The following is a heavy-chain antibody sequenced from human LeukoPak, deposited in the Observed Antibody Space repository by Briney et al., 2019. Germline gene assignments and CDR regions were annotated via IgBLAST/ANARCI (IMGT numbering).Heavy chain of an antibody. CDR3: AKGVS. Sequence: GGCLRLSWAASGFTFSTYAMSWVRQAPGKGLEWVSGISSSGGSTYYADSVQGRFTISRDNPKNSLYLQMDSLRVEDTAVYYCAKGVSWGQGTLVIVSS. CDR2: ISSSGGST. CDR1: GFTFSTYA. J-gene: IGHJ4*02. V-gene: IGHV3-23*01.